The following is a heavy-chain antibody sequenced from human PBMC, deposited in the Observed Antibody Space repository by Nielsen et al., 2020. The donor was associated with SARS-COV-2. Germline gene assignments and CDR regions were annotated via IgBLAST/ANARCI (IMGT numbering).Heavy chain of an antibody. Sequence: GGSLRLSCAASGFTFSSYGMIWVRQAPGKGLEWVSAMSGSSGTTYYADSVKGRFTISRDNSKNTLYLQMNSLRAEDTAVYYCVRGAVSGTSSLDQWGQGTLVTVSS. J-gene: IGHJ4*02. CDR2: MSGSSGTT. CDR1: GFTFSSYG. V-gene: IGHV3-23*01. D-gene: IGHD6-19*01. CDR3: VRGAVSGTSSLDQ.